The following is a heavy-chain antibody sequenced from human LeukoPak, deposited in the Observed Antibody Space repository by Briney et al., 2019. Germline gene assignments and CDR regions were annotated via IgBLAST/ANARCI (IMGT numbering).Heavy chain of an antibody. J-gene: IGHJ6*02. Sequence: GGSLRLSCAASGFTFSSYSMNWVRQAPGKGLEWVSSISSSSSYIYYADSVKGRFTISRDNAKNSLYLQMNSLRAEDTAVYYCARDKTALYGMDVWGQGTTVTVSS. CDR3: ARDKTALYGMDV. D-gene: IGHD5-18*01. CDR2: ISSSSSYI. CDR1: GFTFSSYS. V-gene: IGHV3-21*01.